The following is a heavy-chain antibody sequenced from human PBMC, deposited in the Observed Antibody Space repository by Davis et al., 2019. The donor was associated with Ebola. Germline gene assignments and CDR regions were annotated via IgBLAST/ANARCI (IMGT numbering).Heavy chain of an antibody. CDR3: ASGVPRYYYYYMDV. CDR2: IYYSGST. CDR1: GGSISSGGYY. Sequence: PSETLSLTCTVSGGSISSGGYYWSWIRQHPGKGLEWIGYIYYSGSTYYNPSLKSRVTISVDTSKNQFSLKLSSVTAADTAVYYCASGVPRYYYYYMDVWGKGTTVTVSS. D-gene: IGHD3-10*01. V-gene: IGHV4-31*03. J-gene: IGHJ6*03.